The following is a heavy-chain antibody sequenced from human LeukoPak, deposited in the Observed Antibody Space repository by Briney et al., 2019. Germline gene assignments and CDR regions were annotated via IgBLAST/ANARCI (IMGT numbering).Heavy chain of an antibody. D-gene: IGHD2-21*01. CDR3: ATHRTCGNLGYYYMDV. V-gene: IGHV4-39*01. J-gene: IGHJ6*03. Sequence: PSETLSLTCTVSGGSITISNYYWGWIRQPPGKGLEWIGSIYYSGTTYYNPSLKSRVTISLDTSKNQLSLKLSSVTAADTAVFYCATHRTCGNLGYYYMDVWGKGTTVTVSS. CDR1: GGSITISNYY. CDR2: IYYSGTT.